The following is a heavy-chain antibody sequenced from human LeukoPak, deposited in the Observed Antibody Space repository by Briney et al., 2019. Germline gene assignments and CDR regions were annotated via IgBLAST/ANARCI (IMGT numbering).Heavy chain of an antibody. Sequence: SETLSLTCTVSGGSISSYHWSWIRQPPGKGLEWIGYIYYSGSTNYNPSLKSRVTISVDTSKNQFSLKLSSVTAADTAVYYCARGGHYYEGAFDIWGQGTMVTVSS. CDR1: GGSISSYH. D-gene: IGHD3-22*01. J-gene: IGHJ3*02. CDR3: ARGGHYYEGAFDI. CDR2: IYYSGST. V-gene: IGHV4-59*01.